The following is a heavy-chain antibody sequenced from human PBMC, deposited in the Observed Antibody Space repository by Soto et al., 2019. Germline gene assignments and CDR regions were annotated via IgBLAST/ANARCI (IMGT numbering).Heavy chain of an antibody. CDR1: GFTFNIFA. V-gene: IGHV3-23*01. J-gene: IGHJ4*02. Sequence: GWSLRLSCAASGFTFNIFAMSWVRQAPGQGLEWVASIGGSGDAHYADSVRGRFTISRDNSKNTLYLQMNSLRAEDTAVYYCAKVYGYFDYWGQGTLVTVSS. CDR3: AKVYGYFDY. CDR2: IGGSGDA. D-gene: IGHD3-16*01.